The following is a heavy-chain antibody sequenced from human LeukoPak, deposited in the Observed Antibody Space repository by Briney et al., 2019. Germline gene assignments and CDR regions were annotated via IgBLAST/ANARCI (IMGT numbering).Heavy chain of an antibody. J-gene: IGHJ5*02. CDR2: IIPIFGTA. V-gene: IGHV1-69*05. CDR1: GGTFSSYA. D-gene: IGHD5-12*01. Sequence: SVKVSCKASGGTFSSYAISWVRQAPGQGLEWMGGIIPIFGTANYAQKFQGRVTMTTDESTSTAYMELSSLRSEDTAVYYCARGPRLRFGDWFDPWGQGTLVTVSS. CDR3: ARGPRLRFGDWFDP.